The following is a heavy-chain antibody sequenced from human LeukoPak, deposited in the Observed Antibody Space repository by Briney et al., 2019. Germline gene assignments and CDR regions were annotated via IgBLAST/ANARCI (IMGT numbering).Heavy chain of an antibody. CDR1: GGSMSSLY. Sequence: SETLSLTCTVSGGSMSSLYWSWIRQPPGKGLEWIGYIYYSGSTNYNPSLKSRVTISVDTSKNQFSLKLSSVTAADTAVYYCARHVSGSYSFDYWGQGTLVTVSS. J-gene: IGHJ4*02. V-gene: IGHV4-59*08. CDR3: ARHVSGSYSFDY. D-gene: IGHD1-26*01. CDR2: IYYSGST.